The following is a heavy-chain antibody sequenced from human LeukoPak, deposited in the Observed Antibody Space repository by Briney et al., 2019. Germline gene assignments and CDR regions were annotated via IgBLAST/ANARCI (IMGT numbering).Heavy chain of an antibody. CDR2: IYYSGST. CDR1: GGSISSYY. Sequence: SETLSLTCTVSGGSISSYYWSWIRQPPGKGLEWIGYIYYSGSTNYNPSLKSRVTISVDTSKNQFSLKLSSVTAADTAVYYCARDYVGYSSGWYAAFDIWGQGTTVTVSS. V-gene: IGHV4-59*01. CDR3: ARDYVGYSSGWYAAFDI. D-gene: IGHD6-19*01. J-gene: IGHJ3*02.